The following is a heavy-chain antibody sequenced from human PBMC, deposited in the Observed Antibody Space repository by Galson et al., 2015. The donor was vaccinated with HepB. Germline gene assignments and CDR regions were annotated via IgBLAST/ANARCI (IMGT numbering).Heavy chain of an antibody. CDR3: AREAGYDYGMDV. V-gene: IGHV3-30-3*01. CDR2: MSYDGSNK. J-gene: IGHJ6*02. CDR1: GFTFGSYA. Sequence: TLTLSCAASGFTFGSYAMHWLRQAPGKGLAGGAVMSYDGSNKYYADSVKGRFTISRDNSKNTLYLQMNSLRAEDTAVYYCAREAGYDYGMDVWGQGTTVTVSS.